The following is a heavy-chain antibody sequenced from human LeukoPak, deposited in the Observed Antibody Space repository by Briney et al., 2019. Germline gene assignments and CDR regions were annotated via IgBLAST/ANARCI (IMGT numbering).Heavy chain of an antibody. CDR2: TFFSGTT. V-gene: IGHV4-59*01. J-gene: IGHJ5*02. CDR1: GDSSGSYY. D-gene: IGHD6-13*01. CDR3: AREGVVAAGTLGWFDP. Sequence: SETLSLTCTVSGDSSGSYYWNWIRQPPGKGLEWIGYTFFSGTTNYNPSLKSRVTISVDTSKNQFSLKLTSVTAADTGVYYCAREGVVAAGTLGWFDPWGQGTLVIVSS.